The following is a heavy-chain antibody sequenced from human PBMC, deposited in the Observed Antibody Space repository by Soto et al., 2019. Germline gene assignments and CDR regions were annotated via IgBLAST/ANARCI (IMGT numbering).Heavy chain of an antibody. D-gene: IGHD3-3*01. V-gene: IGHV1-18*01. Sequence: SVKVSCEDCGYRFTSNGISWVRQAPGQGLEWMGWISAYNGNTNYAQKLQGRVTMTTDTSTSTAYMELRSLRSDDTAVYYCARDLDYDFWSGYYAYYYYMDVWGKGTTV. J-gene: IGHJ6*03. CDR1: GYRFTSNG. CDR3: ARDLDYDFWSGYYAYYYYMDV. CDR2: ISAYNGNT.